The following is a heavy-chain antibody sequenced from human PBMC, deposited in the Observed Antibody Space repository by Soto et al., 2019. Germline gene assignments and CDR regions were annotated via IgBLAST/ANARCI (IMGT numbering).Heavy chain of an antibody. D-gene: IGHD1-26*01. Sequence: GVSLRLSCAASGFNFGNNWMHWGRQAPGKGLEWVSPMNSDGRTTNCGDSVKCRFTVSRDNAKNSLYLQMNSLRAEDTAVYYCARDRGDRWRELPESDYWAPGTLLTVSS. CDR2: MNSDGRTT. CDR1: GFNFGNNW. J-gene: IGHJ4*02. CDR3: ARDRGDRWRELPESDY. V-gene: IGHV3-74*01.